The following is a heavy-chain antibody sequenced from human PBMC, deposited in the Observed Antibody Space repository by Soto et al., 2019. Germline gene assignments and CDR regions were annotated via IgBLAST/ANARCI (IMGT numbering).Heavy chain of an antibody. CDR3: ARGRYYGSGSLDYYYYYGMDV. D-gene: IGHD3-10*01. CDR2: ISAYNGNT. J-gene: IGHJ6*02. V-gene: IGHV1-18*01. CDR1: GYTFTSYG. Sequence: ASVKVSCKASGYTFTSYGISWVRQAPGQGLEWMGWISAYNGNTNYAQKLQGRVTMTTDTSTSTAYMELRSLRSDDTAVYYCARGRYYGSGSLDYYYYYGMDVWGQGTTVTVSS.